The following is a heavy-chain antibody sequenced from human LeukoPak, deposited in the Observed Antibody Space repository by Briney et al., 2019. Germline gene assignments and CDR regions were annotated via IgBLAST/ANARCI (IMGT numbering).Heavy chain of an antibody. CDR2: ISSSSSYI. V-gene: IGHV3-21*01. Sequence: KAGGSLRLSCAASGFTFSSYSMNWVRQAPGKGLEWVSSISSSSSYIYYADSVKGRFTISRDNAKNSLYLQMNSLRAEDTAVYYCARLLGYCSSTSCYSWATIDYWGQGTLVTVSS. J-gene: IGHJ4*02. CDR3: ARLLGYCSSTSCYSWATIDY. CDR1: GFTFSSYS. D-gene: IGHD2-2*01.